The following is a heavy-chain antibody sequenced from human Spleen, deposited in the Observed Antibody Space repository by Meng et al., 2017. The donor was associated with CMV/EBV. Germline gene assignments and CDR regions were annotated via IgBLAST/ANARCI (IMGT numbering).Heavy chain of an antibody. J-gene: IGHJ6*02. CDR2: ISGSGSNT. Sequence: GGSLRLSCAGSGFTFDGYALHWVRQAPGKGLEWVSAISGSGSNTYYADSVKGRFTISRDNSKSTLYLQMSSLRAEDTAIYYCAKDRGYRTYNGLDVWGQGTTVTVSS. CDR1: GFTFDGYA. D-gene: IGHD3-10*01. V-gene: IGHV3-23*01. CDR3: AKDRGYRTYNGLDV.